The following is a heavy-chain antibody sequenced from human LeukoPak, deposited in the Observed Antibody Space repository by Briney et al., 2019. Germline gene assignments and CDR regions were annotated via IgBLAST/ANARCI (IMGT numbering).Heavy chain of an antibody. CDR3: ARHREGVLDI. CDR2: IYYSGST. CDR1: GGSISNYY. V-gene: IGHV4-59*08. D-gene: IGHD1-26*01. J-gene: IGHJ3*02. Sequence: PSESLSLTCTVPGGSISNYYWSWIRQPPGKGLEWIGYIYYSGSTNYNPSLKSRVTISVDTSKNQFSLKLSSVTAADTAVYYCARHREGVLDIWGQGTMVTVSS.